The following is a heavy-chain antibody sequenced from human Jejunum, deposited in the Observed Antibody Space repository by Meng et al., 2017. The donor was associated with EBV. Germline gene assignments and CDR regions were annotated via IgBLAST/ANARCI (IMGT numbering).Heavy chain of an antibody. J-gene: IGHJ4*02. CDR1: GGSISSVGYS. Sequence: HLRRQEPRSGVVNPYDTLSITCAVSGGSISSVGYSWHWIRQPPGKGLQWIGYIYYSGSAFYNPSLKSRVTLSVDRSKNQFSLNLSSVTAADTAVYYCARGAYFDYWGQGTLVTVSS. CDR2: IYYSGSA. CDR3: ARGAYFDY. V-gene: IGHV4-30-2*01.